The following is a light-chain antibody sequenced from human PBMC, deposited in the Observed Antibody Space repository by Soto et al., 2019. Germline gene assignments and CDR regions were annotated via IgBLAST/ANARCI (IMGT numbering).Light chain of an antibody. Sequence: EIVMTQSPATLSVSPGERATLSCRASQSIANTLAWYQQKPGQAPRLLIYGASIRATGIPARFSGSGSGTGFTLTISSLQSEDFAVYYCQQYKSWPTFGPGTKVDVK. CDR3: QQYKSWPT. CDR1: QSIANT. J-gene: IGKJ3*01. V-gene: IGKV3-15*01. CDR2: GAS.